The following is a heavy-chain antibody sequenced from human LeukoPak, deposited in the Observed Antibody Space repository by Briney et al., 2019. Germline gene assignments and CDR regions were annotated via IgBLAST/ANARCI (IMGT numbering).Heavy chain of an antibody. CDR3: AMGYSGTYYLSYY. J-gene: IGHJ4*02. CDR1: GFTLSDHY. CDR2: SRNKANSYTT. V-gene: IGHV3-72*01. D-gene: IGHD1-26*01. Sequence: GGSLRLSCAASGFTLSDHYMDWVRQAPGKGLEWVGRSRNKANSYTTEYAASVKGRFAFSSDDSKNSLYLQMNSLKTEDAAVYYCAMGYSGTYYLSYYWGQGTLVTVSS.